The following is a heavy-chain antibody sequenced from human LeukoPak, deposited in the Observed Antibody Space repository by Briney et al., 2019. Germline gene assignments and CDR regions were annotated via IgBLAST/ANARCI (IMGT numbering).Heavy chain of an antibody. Sequence: GASVKVSCKASGYTFTGYYMHWVRQAPGQGLEWMGWINPNSGGTNYAQKFQGRVTMTRDTSISTAYMELSRLRSDDTAVYYCAREVDYYDSSGPLKNFDIWGQGTMVTVSS. D-gene: IGHD3-22*01. CDR3: AREVDYYDSSGPLKNFDI. CDR2: INPNSGGT. V-gene: IGHV1-2*02. CDR1: GYTFTGYY. J-gene: IGHJ3*02.